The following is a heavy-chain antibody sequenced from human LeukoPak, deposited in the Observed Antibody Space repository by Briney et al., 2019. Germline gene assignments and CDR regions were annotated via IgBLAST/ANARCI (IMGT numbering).Heavy chain of an antibody. Sequence: GASVNVSCKASGYTFTSYGISWERQAPGQGLEWMGWISAYNGNTNYAQKLQGRVTMTTDTSTSTAYMELRSLRSDDTAVYYCARDRSIDWFDPRGQGTLVTVSS. V-gene: IGHV1-18*01. J-gene: IGHJ5*02. CDR1: GYTFTSYG. CDR3: ARDRSIDWFDP. CDR2: ISAYNGNT. D-gene: IGHD2/OR15-2a*01.